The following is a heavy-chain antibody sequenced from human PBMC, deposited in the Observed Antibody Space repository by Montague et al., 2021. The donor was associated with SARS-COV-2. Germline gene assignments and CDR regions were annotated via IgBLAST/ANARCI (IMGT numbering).Heavy chain of an antibody. CDR2: IYYSGST. CDR1: GGSISSYY. J-gene: IGHJ6*03. CDR3: ARDSRTDFDWLFPDSGSYYYYMDV. Sequence: SETLSLTCTVFGGSISSYYWSWIRQPPGKGLECIGYIYYSGSTNYNPSPKSRVTISVDTSKSQFSLKLGSVTAADTAVYYCARDSRTDFDWLFPDSGSYYYYMDVWGKGTTVTVSS. D-gene: IGHD3-9*01. V-gene: IGHV4-59*12.